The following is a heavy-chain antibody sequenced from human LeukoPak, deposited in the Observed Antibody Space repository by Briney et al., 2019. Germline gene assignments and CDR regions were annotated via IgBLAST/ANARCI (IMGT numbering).Heavy chain of an antibody. J-gene: IGHJ4*02. CDR3: ATKRGYNYGLDY. V-gene: IGHV3-53*01. D-gene: IGHD5-18*01. CDR1: GFTVSSNY. CDR2: TYSGGTT. Sequence: GGSLRLSCAASGFTVSSNYMSWVRQSPGKGLEWVSLTYSGGTTNYADSVKGRFTISRDNSKNTLYLQMSSLRVEDTAVYYCATKRGYNYGLDYWGQGTLVTVSS.